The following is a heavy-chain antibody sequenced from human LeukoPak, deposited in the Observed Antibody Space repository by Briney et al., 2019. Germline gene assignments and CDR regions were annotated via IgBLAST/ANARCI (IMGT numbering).Heavy chain of an antibody. CDR3: ARGGLLWFGVLY. CDR2: ISSSSSYI. CDR1: GFTFSSYA. J-gene: IGHJ4*02. V-gene: IGHV3-21*01. Sequence: KSGGSLRLSCAASGFTFSSYAMSWVRQAPGKGLEWVSSISSSSSYIYYADSVKGRFTISRDNAKNSLYLQMNSLRAEDTAVYYCARGGLLWFGVLYWGQGTLVTVSS. D-gene: IGHD3-10*01.